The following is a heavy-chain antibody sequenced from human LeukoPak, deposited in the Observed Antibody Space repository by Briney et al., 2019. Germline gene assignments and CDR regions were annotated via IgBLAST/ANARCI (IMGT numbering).Heavy chain of an antibody. D-gene: IGHD2-15*01. CDR3: ARGYCSGGSCYSSYYYSYMDV. CDR1: GGSISSYY. Sequence: SETLSLTCTVSGGSISSYYWGWIRQPPGKGLEWIGSINYSGSTYYNPSLKSRVTISVDRSKNQFSLKLSSVTAADTAVYYCARGYCSGGSCYSSYYYSYMDVWGKGTTVTVSS. V-gene: IGHV4-39*07. J-gene: IGHJ6*03. CDR2: INYSGST.